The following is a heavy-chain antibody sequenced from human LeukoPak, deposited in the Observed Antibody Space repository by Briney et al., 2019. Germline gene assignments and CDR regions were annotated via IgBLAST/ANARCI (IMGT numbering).Heavy chain of an antibody. V-gene: IGHV3-7*01. CDR2: IKPDGSEK. J-gene: IGHJ6*04. CDR1: GFTFNHYW. Sequence: GGSLRLSCAASGFTFNHYWMSWVRQAPGKGLEWVANIKPDGSEKYCVESVKGRFTNSRDNAKNSLNLQMRSLRVEDTAVYYCARVGKEGISHHMDVWGKGTTVTVSS. CDR3: ARVGKEGISHHMDV. D-gene: IGHD3-3*02.